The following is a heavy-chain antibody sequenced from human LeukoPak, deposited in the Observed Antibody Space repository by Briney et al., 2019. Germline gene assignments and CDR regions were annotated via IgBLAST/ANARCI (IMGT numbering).Heavy chain of an antibody. V-gene: IGHV4-34*01. D-gene: IGHD1-26*01. CDR3: ARAVGTTTGLFDY. CDR2: IHYSKMT. Sequence: SETLSLTCAVYGGSFSGYYWGWIRQSPGKGLDWIGSIHYSKMTFYNPSLKSRVTMSLDTSKNRLSLNLSSVTAADTAVYYCARAVGTTTGLFDYWGQGALVTVSS. CDR1: GGSFSGYY. J-gene: IGHJ4*02.